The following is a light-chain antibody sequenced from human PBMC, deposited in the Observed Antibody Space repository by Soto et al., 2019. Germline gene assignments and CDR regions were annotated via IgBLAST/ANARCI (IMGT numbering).Light chain of an antibody. CDR3: QHADSFPLIT. J-gene: IGKJ5*01. CDR1: QSITRW. V-gene: IGKV1-12*01. Sequence: DIQMTQSPATLSASVGDRITITCRASQSITRWLTWYQQKPGKAPKPLIYAASSLQSGVPSRFSGSGSGTDFTLTISSLQPEDFATYYCQHADSFPLITFGQGTRLEIK. CDR2: AAS.